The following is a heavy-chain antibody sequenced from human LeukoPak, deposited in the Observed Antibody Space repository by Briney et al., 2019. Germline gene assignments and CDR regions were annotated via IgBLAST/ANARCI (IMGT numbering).Heavy chain of an antibody. Sequence: SETLSLTCTVSGGSISSYYWSWVRQPAGKGLEWIGRIYTSGSTNYNPSLKSRVTMSVDTSKNQFSLKLSSVTAADTAVYYCARDVGEWGYGSGSYGWPNAFDIWGQGTMVTVSS. J-gene: IGHJ3*02. D-gene: IGHD3-10*01. V-gene: IGHV4-4*07. CDR1: GGSISSYY. CDR3: ARDVGEWGYGSGSYGWPNAFDI. CDR2: IYTSGST.